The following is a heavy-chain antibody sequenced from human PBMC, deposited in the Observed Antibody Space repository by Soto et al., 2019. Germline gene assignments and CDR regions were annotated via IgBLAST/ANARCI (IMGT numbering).Heavy chain of an antibody. Sequence: QVQLVESGGGVVQPGRSLRLSCEGSGFTFNKYGMHWVRQAPGKGLEWVAIIWYDGTNDFYADSVKGRFTISKDNTNNKVYLEMDSLRVEDTGIYYCARAGVENWLDPWGQGTLVTVSS. V-gene: IGHV3-33*01. CDR3: ARAGVENWLDP. CDR2: IWYDGTND. D-gene: IGHD3-10*01. CDR1: GFTFNKYG. J-gene: IGHJ5*02.